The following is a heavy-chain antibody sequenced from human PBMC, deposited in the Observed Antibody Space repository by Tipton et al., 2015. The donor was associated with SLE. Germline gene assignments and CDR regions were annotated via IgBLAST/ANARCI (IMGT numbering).Heavy chain of an antibody. CDR1: GGSISSYY. Sequence: LRLSCTVSGGSISSYYWSWIRQPPGKGLEWIGYIYYSGSTNYNPSLKSRVPISVDTSKNQFSLKLSSVTAADTAVYYCAREGGGVYGDYRFDYWGQGTLVTVSS. V-gene: IGHV4-59*01. D-gene: IGHD4-17*01. CDR2: IYYSGST. CDR3: AREGGGVYGDYRFDY. J-gene: IGHJ4*02.